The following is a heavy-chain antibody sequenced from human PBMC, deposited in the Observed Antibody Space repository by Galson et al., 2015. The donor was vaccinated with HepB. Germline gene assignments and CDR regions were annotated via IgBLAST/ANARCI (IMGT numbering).Heavy chain of an antibody. CDR3: ARYLGYFDL. CDR1: GYTFTSYG. D-gene: IGHD3-16*01. J-gene: IGHJ2*01. CDR2: ISAHNGDT. V-gene: IGHV1-18*01. Sequence: SVKVSCKASGYTFTSYGISWVRQAPGQGLEWMGWISAHNGDTNYAQKFQGRAIMTTDTSTSTAYMELRSLRSDDTAVYYCARYLGYFDLWGRGTLVTVSS.